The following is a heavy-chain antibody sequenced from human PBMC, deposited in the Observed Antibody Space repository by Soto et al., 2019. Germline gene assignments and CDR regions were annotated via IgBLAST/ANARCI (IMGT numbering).Heavy chain of an antibody. V-gene: IGHV1-69*13. D-gene: IGHD5-18*01. CDR1: GGTFSSYA. CDR2: IIPIFGTA. J-gene: IGHJ5*02. Sequence: SVKVSCKASGGTFSSYAISWVRQAPGQGLEWMGGIIPIFGTANYAQKFQGRVTITADESTSTAYMELSSLRSEDTAVYYFARDEREYSNGYLFTWFAPWGQGTLVTVSP. CDR3: ARDEREYSNGYLFTWFAP.